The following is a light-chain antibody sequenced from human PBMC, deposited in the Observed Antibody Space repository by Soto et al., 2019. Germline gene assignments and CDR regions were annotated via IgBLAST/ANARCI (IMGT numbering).Light chain of an antibody. CDR1: SSDVGAYNY. V-gene: IGLV2-14*01. CDR3: SSYASSSAVL. CDR2: DVS. J-gene: IGLJ2*01. Sequence: QSVLTQPASVSGSPGQSITISCTGTSSDVGAYNYVSWYQQHPVKAPKLMIYDVSSRHSGISNRFSGSKSGNTASLTISGVQAEDEADYYCSSYASSSAVLFGGGTKLTGL.